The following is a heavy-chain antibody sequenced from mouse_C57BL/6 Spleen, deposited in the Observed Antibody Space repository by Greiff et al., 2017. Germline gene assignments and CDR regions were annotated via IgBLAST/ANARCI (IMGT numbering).Heavy chain of an antibody. CDR2: ISSGSSTI. CDR1: GFTFSDYG. Sequence: EVKLVESGGGLVKPGGSLKLSCAASGFTFSDYGMHWVRQAPEKGLEWVAYISSGSSTIYYADTVKGRFTISRDNAKNTLFLQMTSLRSEDTAMYYCARKSHSNPYYAMDYWGQGTSVTVSS. CDR3: ARKSHSNPYYAMDY. J-gene: IGHJ4*01. D-gene: IGHD2-5*01. V-gene: IGHV5-17*01.